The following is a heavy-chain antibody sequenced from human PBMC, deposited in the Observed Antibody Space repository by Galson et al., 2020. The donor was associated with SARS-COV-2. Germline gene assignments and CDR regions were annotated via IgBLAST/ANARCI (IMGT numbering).Heavy chain of an antibody. J-gene: IGHJ3*02. CDR3: ARLDYVEYAPEAFDI. V-gene: IGHV4-30-2*01. CDR2: ISQSGGN. D-gene: IGHD4-17*01. Sequence: SETLTLTCAASRSSISSGSYPWNWIRQPPGKGLEWIGYISQSGGNYYNPSLKSRVTISGDRSKNQFSLRLSSMTAADTAAYYCARLDYVEYAPEAFDIWGPGTRGTVAS. CDR1: RSSISSGSYP.